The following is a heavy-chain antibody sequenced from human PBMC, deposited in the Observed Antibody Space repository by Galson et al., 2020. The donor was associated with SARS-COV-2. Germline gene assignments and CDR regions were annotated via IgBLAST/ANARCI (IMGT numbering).Heavy chain of an antibody. D-gene: IGHD3-22*01. J-gene: IGHJ4*02. Sequence: SQTLSLTCTVSGGSISRGDYYWSSIRQPPGKGLEWNGYIYYSRSTYYNPSLKSRVTISVDTSKNQFSLKLSSVTAADTAVYYCARRSMYYYDSSGYYQTHYFDYWGQGTLVTVSS. V-gene: IGHV4-30-4*01. CDR3: ARRSMYYYDSSGYYQTHYFDY. CDR1: GGSISRGDYY. CDR2: IYYSRST.